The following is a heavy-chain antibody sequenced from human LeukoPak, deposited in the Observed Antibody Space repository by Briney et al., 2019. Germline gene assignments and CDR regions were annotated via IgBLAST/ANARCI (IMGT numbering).Heavy chain of an antibody. V-gene: IGHV1-2*02. J-gene: IGHJ4*02. Sequence: ASVKVSCKASGYTFTDTYIHWVRQAPGQGFEWMGWINPDSGDTNSAQRFQGRVTLTRDTSITTAYMELSGLTSDDTAMYYCSRMSGNFCWGQGTLVTVSS. D-gene: IGHD2/OR15-2a*01. CDR2: INPDSGDT. CDR3: SRMSGNFC. CDR1: GYTFTDTY.